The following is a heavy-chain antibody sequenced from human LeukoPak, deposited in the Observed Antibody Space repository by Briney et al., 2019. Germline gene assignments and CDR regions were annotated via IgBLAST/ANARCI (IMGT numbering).Heavy chain of an antibody. CDR2: MNPNSGNT. D-gene: IGHD6-19*01. J-gene: IGHJ4*02. CDR1: GYTFTSYD. Sequence: ASVKVSCKASGYTFTSYDFNWVRQATGQGLEWMGWMNPNSGNTGYAQKFQGRVTMTMNTSISTAYMELSRLGSEDTAVYYCARRSYGSGWYYFDYWGQGTLVTVSS. V-gene: IGHV1-8*01. CDR3: ARRSYGSGWYYFDY.